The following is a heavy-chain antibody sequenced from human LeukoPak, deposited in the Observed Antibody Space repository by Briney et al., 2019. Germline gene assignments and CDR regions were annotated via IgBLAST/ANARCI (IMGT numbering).Heavy chain of an antibody. D-gene: IGHD3-22*01. CDR1: GFTVSSNY. CDR3: ARNGTHYYDSSGLDAFDI. J-gene: IGHJ3*02. CDR2: INWNGGST. V-gene: IGHV3-20*04. Sequence: PGGSLRLSCAASGFTVSSNYMSWVRQAPGKGLEWVSGINWNGGSTGYADSVKGRFTISRDNAKNSLYLQMNSLRAEDTALYYCARNGTHYYDSSGLDAFDIWGQGTMVTVSS.